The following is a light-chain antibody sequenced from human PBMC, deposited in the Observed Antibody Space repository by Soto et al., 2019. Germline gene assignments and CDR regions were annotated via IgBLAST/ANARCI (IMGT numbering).Light chain of an antibody. CDR2: EGS. J-gene: IGLJ1*01. CDR1: SSDVGSYNL. CDR3: SSYTGSSTLYV. Sequence: QSLLTQPASVSVSPGQSITISCTGTSSDVGSYNLVSWYQQHPGKAPKLMIYEGSKRPSGVSNRFSGSKSGNTASLTISGLQAEDEADYYCSSYTGSSTLYVFGTGTKVTVL. V-gene: IGLV2-14*02.